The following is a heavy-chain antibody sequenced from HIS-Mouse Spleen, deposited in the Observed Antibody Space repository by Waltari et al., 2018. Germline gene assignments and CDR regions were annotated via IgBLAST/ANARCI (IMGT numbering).Heavy chain of an antibody. J-gene: IGHJ4*02. Sequence: QVQLVESGGGVVQPGRSLRLSCAASGFTFSSYGVQWVRQAPGKGLEWVAVIWYDGSNKYYADSWKGRFTISRDNSKNTLYLQMNSLRAEDTAVYYCARDLVQTGEGYWGQGTLVTVSS. D-gene: IGHD7-27*01. CDR1: GFTFSSYG. CDR2: IWYDGSNK. V-gene: IGHV3-33*01. CDR3: ARDLVQTGEGY.